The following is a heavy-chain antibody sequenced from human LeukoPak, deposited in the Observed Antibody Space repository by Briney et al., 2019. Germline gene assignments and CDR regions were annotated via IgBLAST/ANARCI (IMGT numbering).Heavy chain of an antibody. Sequence: PSETLSLTCTVSGGSIDNSNGYFCVWLRQPPGKGLEWIGSISYVGQTFYNSSLESRVTLSVDKSRNQFSLRLRSVTAADTAVFYCARLVYSDPNYFDYWGHGSLVTVSS. V-gene: IGHV4-39*01. CDR2: ISYVGQT. D-gene: IGHD1-26*01. CDR1: GGSIDNSNGYF. CDR3: ARLVYSDPNYFDY. J-gene: IGHJ4*01.